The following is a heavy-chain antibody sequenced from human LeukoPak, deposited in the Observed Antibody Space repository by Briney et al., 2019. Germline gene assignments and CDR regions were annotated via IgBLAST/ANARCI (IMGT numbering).Heavy chain of an antibody. D-gene: IGHD3-22*01. Sequence: GGSLRLSCAPSGFTFSTFAMNWVRQAPGKGPEWVSAISASGSRTFYADSVKGRFTISRDNSKNTLSLQMNSLRAGDTAVYYCARDLRPHYYDSSGYGCFGSWGQGTLVTVSS. V-gene: IGHV3-23*01. CDR3: ARDLRPHYYDSSGYGCFGS. CDR1: GFTFSTFA. J-gene: IGHJ5*02. CDR2: ISASGSRT.